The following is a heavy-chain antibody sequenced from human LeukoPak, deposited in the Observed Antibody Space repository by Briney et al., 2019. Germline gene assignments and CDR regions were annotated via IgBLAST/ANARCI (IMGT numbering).Heavy chain of an antibody. V-gene: IGHV4-59*01. D-gene: IGHD6-19*01. CDR1: GGSISDYY. CDR2: IYYSGNT. J-gene: IGHJ6*03. CDR3: ARAGSRRYSSGWYQEDYYYYMDV. Sequence: SETLSLTCTVSGGSISDYYWTWIRQPPGKGLEWIGHIYYSGNTIYNPSLKSRVTISVDTSKNQFSLKLTSVTTADTAVYYCARAGSRRYSSGWYQEDYYYYMDVWGKGTTVTISS.